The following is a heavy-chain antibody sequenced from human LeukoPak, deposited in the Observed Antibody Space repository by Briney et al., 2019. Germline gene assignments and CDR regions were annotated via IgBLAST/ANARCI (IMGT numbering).Heavy chain of an antibody. D-gene: IGHD2-2*03. CDR1: AFSFSSYT. Sequence: GGSLRLSCAASAFSFSSYTMSWVRQAPGKGLEWVSAISNSGGSTYYADSVNGRFTISRDNSKNTLYLQMNSLRAEDTAVYYCAKDGYVSWAYQLSHFDYWGQGTLVTVSS. CDR3: AKDGYVSWAYQLSHFDY. CDR2: ISNSGGST. J-gene: IGHJ4*02. V-gene: IGHV3-23*01.